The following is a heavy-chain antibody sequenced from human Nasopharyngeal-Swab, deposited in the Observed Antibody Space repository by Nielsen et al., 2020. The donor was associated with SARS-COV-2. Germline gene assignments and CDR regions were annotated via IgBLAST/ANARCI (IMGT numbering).Heavy chain of an antibody. J-gene: IGHJ4*02. CDR2: FSGSSGKT. V-gene: IGHV3-23*01. Sequence: GEFLKISCAASGFAFSSYAMSWVRQTPGKGLEWVSSFSGSSGKTYYADYVKGRFTISRDTSKNTLYLQMNSLRADDTAVYYCAKDGGGWYTSGWYYFDYWGQGTLVTVSS. CDR3: AKDGGGWYTSGWYYFDY. D-gene: IGHD6-19*01. CDR1: GFAFSSYA.